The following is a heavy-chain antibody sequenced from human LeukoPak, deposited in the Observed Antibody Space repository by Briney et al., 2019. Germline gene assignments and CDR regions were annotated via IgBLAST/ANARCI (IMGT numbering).Heavy chain of an antibody. V-gene: IGHV1-46*01. D-gene: IGHD3-10*01. CDR3: ARDRAMIRGLIPLDY. CDR1: GGPFSTYA. CDR2: INPSGGST. Sequence: ASVKVSCKTSGGPFSTYAISWVRQAPGQGLEWMGIINPSGGSTRYAQKFQGRVTLTCDTSTSTVYMELSSLTSDDTAVYFCARDRAMIRGLIPLDYWGQGTQVTVSS. J-gene: IGHJ4*02.